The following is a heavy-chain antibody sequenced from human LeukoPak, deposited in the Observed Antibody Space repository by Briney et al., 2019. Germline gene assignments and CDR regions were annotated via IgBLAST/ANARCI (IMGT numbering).Heavy chain of an antibody. CDR1: GFTSSDSA. CDR2: IRGKARNYAT. D-gene: IGHD3-9*01. CDR3: TRLSDTLTEYFFDF. V-gene: IGHV3-73*01. Sequence: GGSLKLSCAASGFTSSDSAFHWVRQASGKGLEWVGRIRGKARNYATAYAASVTGRFTISRDDSKNTAYLQMNSLKIEDTAVYYCTRLSDTLTEYFFDFWGQGTLVTVSS. J-gene: IGHJ4*02.